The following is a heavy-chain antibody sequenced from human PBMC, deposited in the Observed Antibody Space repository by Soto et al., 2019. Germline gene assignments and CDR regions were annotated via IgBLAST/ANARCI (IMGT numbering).Heavy chain of an antibody. J-gene: IGHJ4*02. CDR3: AKELSIVGATQPFDY. D-gene: IGHD1-26*01. V-gene: IGHV3-23*01. Sequence: GVSLRLSCAASGFTFSSYAMSWVRQAPGKGLEWVSAISGSGGSTYYADSVKGRFTISRDNSKNTLYLQMNSLRAEDTAVYYCAKELSIVGATQPFDYWGQGTLVTVSS. CDR1: GFTFSSYA. CDR2: ISGSGGST.